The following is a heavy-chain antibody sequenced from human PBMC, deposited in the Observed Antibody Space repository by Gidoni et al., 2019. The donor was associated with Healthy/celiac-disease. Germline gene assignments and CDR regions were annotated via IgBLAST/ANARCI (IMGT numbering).Heavy chain of an antibody. V-gene: IGHV3-73*02. D-gene: IGHD3-22*01. CDR3: TSHLMYYYDSSLNY. CDR2: IRSKANSYAT. CDR1: GFTFSGSA. Sequence: EVQLVESGGGLVQPGGSLKLSCAASGFTFSGSAMHWVRQASGKGLEWVGRIRSKANSYATAYAASVKGRFTISRDDSKNTAYLQMNSLKTEDTAVYYCTSHLMYYYDSSLNYWGQGTLVTVSS. J-gene: IGHJ4*02.